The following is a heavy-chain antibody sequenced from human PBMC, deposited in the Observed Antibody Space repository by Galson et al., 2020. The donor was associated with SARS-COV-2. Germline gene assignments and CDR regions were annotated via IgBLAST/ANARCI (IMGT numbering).Heavy chain of an antibody. CDR1: GYTFTDYY. V-gene: IGHV1-2*02. CDR3: ARLRYYDVLSGYCVDV. J-gene: IGHJ6*02. CDR2: INPKSGGT. Sequence: ASVKVSCKASGYTFTDYYIHWVRQAPGQGLEWMGWINPKSGGTNYAQKFEGRVTMTRDTSITTAYMELSRLRADDTAVYYCARLRYYDVLSGYCVDVWGQGTMVAVSS. D-gene: IGHD3-9*01.